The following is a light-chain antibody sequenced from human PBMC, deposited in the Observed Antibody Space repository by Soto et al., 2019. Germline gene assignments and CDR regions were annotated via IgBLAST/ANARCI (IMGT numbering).Light chain of an antibody. CDR2: SIN. J-gene: IGLJ2*01. V-gene: IGLV1-44*01. Sequence: QPVLTQAPSASGTPGQRVTISCSGSSSNIGSNTVHWYQHLPGMAPKLLIYSINQRPSGVPDRFSGSRSGTSASLAISGLQSGDEADYFCSAWDDGLNAVVFGGGTKVTVL. CDR3: SAWDDGLNAVV. CDR1: SSNIGSNT.